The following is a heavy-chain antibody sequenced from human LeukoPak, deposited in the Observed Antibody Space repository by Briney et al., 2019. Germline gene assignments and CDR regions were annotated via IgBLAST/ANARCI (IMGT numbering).Heavy chain of an antibody. CDR3: ARVTGYMIEGYFDY. D-gene: IGHD3-22*01. J-gene: IGHJ4*02. CDR2: IYYSGST. V-gene: IGHV4-59*01. Sequence: SETLSLTCTVSGGSISSYYWSWIRQPPGKGLEWIAYIYYSGSTNYNPSLKSRVTISVKTSKNQFSLKLSSVTAADTAVYYCARVTGYMIEGYFDYWGQGTLVTVSS. CDR1: GGSISSYY.